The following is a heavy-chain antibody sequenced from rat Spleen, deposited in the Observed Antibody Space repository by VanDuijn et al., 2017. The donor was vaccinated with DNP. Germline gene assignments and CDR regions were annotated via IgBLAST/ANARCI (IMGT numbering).Heavy chain of an antibody. Sequence: EVLLVESDGGLVQPGRSLKLSCIASGFTFNNYWMTWIRQAPKKGLEWVAYISYDGGSTYYRDSVKGRFTISRDNAKSTLYLQMDSLRSEDTATYYCARGNDGFTYWGQGTLSLSLQ. J-gene: IGHJ3*01. CDR2: ISYDGGST. V-gene: IGHV5-31*01. CDR1: GFTFNNYW. CDR3: ARGNDGFTY.